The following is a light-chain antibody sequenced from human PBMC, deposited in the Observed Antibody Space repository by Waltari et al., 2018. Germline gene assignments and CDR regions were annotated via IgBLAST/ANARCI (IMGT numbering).Light chain of an antibody. CDR3: QQYHSFSRFA. Sequence: DIQMTQSPSTLSASVGDRVTITCRASQRITTWLAWYQQKPGRAPKLLNYKASTFQRGVPSRFSASGSGTEFTLTISSLQPDDVATYYCQQYHSFSRFAFGPGTKVHLK. CDR1: QRITTW. J-gene: IGKJ3*01. CDR2: KAS. V-gene: IGKV1-5*03.